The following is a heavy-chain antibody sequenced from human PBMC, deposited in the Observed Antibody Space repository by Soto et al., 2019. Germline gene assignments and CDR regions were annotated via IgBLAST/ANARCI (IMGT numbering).Heavy chain of an antibody. Sequence: QVQLVQSGAEVKKPGSSVKVSCKASVGTFSSYTISWVRQAPGQGLEWMGRIIPILGIANYAQKFQGRVTITADKSTSTAYMELSSLRSEDTAVYYCARETSGWYVWVDYSYGMDVWGQGTLVTVSS. CDR3: ARETSGWYVWVDYSYGMDV. CDR1: VGTFSSYT. J-gene: IGHJ6*02. D-gene: IGHD6-19*01. CDR2: IIPILGIA. V-gene: IGHV1-69*08.